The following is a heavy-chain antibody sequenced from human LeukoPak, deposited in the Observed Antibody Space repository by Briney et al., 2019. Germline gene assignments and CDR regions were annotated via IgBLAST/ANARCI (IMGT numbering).Heavy chain of an antibody. D-gene: IGHD3-10*01. CDR3: ATSGGDYYYYSLDV. Sequence: ASVKVSCKASGGTFSRYAISWVRQAPGQGLEWMGGIIPVLGTTNYAQTFQNKVTITADESTSTTYMELSSLTSEDTAVYYCATSGGDYYYYSLDVWGKGTPVTISS. V-gene: IGHV1-69*13. J-gene: IGHJ6*03. CDR1: GGTFSRYA. CDR2: IIPVLGTT.